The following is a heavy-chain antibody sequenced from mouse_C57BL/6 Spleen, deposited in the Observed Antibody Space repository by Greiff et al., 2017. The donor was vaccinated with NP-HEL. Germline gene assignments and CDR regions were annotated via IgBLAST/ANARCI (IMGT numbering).Heavy chain of an antibody. J-gene: IGHJ4*01. Sequence: QVQLQQPGAELVKPGASVKLSCKASGYTFTSYWMHWVKQRPGRGLEWIGRFDPNSGGTKYNEKFKSTATLTVDKPSSTAYMQLSSLTSEDSAVYYCARPLGGYYYYAMDYWGQGTSVTVSS. D-gene: IGHD3-3*01. CDR3: ARPLGGYYYYAMDY. CDR1: GYTFTSYW. V-gene: IGHV1-72*01. CDR2: FDPNSGGT.